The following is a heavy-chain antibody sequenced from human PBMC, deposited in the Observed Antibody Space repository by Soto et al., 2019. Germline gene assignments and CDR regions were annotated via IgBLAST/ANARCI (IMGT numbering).Heavy chain of an antibody. CDR3: ARDPSRRFDY. CDR2: IKPDGSEK. Sequence: EVQLVESGGGLVQPGGSLRLSCTASGFTFSSYWMTWVRQAPGKGLEWVANIKPDGSEKYHVDSVKGRFTISRDNAKNSLYLQMNSLRAEDTAVYYCARDPSRRFDYWGQGTLVTVSS. CDR1: GFTFSSYW. V-gene: IGHV3-7*01. J-gene: IGHJ4*02.